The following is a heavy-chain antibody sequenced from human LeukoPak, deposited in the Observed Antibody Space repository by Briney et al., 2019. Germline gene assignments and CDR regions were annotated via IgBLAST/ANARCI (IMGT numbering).Heavy chain of an antibody. D-gene: IGHD2-21*02. V-gene: IGHV3-74*01. CDR2: INSDGSST. CDR3: ARVGSNCGGDCYPYAFDV. Sequence: GGSLRLSCAASGFIFSNYWMYWVRQAPGRGLVRVSHINSDGSSTTYADSVKGRFTLSRDNAKNMLYLEMNSLSAEDTAVYYCARVGSNCGGDCYPYAFDVWGQGTVVTVSS. J-gene: IGHJ3*01. CDR1: GFIFSNYW.